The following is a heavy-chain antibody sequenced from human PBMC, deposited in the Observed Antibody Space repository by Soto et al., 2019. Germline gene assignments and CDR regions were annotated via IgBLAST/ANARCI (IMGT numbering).Heavy chain of an antibody. Sequence: QMQLVQSGPEVKKPGTSVKVSCKASGFTFTSSAVQWVRQARGQRLEWIGWIVVGSGNTNYAQKFQERGTITRDMSTSTAYMELSSLRSEDTAVYYCAADQWDDYGGNNPRAYFDLWGRGTLVTVSS. V-gene: IGHV1-58*01. CDR1: GFTFTSSA. CDR2: IVVGSGNT. J-gene: IGHJ2*01. D-gene: IGHD4-17*01. CDR3: AADQWDDYGGNNPRAYFDL.